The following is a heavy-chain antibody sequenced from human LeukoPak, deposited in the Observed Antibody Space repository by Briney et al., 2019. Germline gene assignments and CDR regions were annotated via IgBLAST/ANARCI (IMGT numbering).Heavy chain of an antibody. CDR1: GFTFSSYE. CDR2: ISSSGSFI. V-gene: IGHV3-48*03. Sequence: PGGSLRLSCAASGFTFSSYEMKWVRQAPGKGLEWVSYISSSGSFIYYADSVKGRFTISSDNAKNSLDLQMNSLRDVDTAIYYCARAGGGGYNYGLDYWGQGILVAVSS. J-gene: IGHJ4*02. CDR3: ARAGGGGYNYGLDY. D-gene: IGHD5-18*01.